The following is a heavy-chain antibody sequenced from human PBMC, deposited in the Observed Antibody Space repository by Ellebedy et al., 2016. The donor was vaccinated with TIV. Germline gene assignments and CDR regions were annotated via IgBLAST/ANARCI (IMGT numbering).Heavy chain of an antibody. J-gene: IGHJ4*02. D-gene: IGHD2-2*01. CDR2: INNDGSDT. V-gene: IGHV3-74*03. CDR3: ARDFLRSYAQ. CDR1: GLTFSSSW. Sequence: GGSLRLXXVVSGLTFSSSWMHWVRQAPGKGLVWVSRINNDGSDTKYADYVQGRFTISRDNAKNTLYLQMNSLRAEDTAVYYCARDFLRSYAQWGRGTLVIVSS.